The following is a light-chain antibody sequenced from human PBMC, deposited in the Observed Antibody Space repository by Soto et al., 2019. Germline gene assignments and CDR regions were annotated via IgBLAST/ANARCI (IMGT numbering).Light chain of an antibody. CDR2: RNN. Sequence: QSVLTQPPSASGTPGQRVTISCSGSSSNIGRNYVYWYKQLPGTAPNLLIYRNNQRPSGVPDRFSGSRSGTSASLAISGLRSEDEAGYYCASWDDSLSAWVFGGGTKLTVL. CDR3: ASWDDSLSAWV. CDR1: SSNIGRNY. V-gene: IGLV1-47*01. J-gene: IGLJ3*02.